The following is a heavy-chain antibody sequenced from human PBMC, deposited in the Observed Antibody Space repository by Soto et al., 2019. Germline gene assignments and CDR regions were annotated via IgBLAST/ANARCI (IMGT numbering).Heavy chain of an antibody. D-gene: IGHD6-19*01. CDR2: INHSGSA. CDR3: ARGLITGSHYSGGWYYFDS. CDR1: GESFSGHI. J-gene: IGHJ4*02. Sequence: QVQLQQSGAGLLKPSETLSLTCAVYGESFSGHIWTWIRQTPGKGLQWIGQINHSGSASYNPSLKSRVTISVHTSNRQCSLGLSSVTAADTAVYYCARGLITGSHYSGGWYYFDSWGQGTQVTVSS. V-gene: IGHV4-34*01.